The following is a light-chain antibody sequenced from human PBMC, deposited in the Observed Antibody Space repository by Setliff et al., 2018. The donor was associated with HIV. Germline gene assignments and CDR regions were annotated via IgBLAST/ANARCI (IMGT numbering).Light chain of an antibody. CDR1: GSDVGGYNY. J-gene: IGLJ1*01. Sequence: QSVLTQPASVSGSPGQSITISCTGTGSDVGGYNYVSWYQQYPGKAPKLMIYDVRNRPSGVSNRFSGSKSGNTASLTISGLQAEDEADYYCSSYTNSNFVFGTGTKVTVL. CDR3: SSYTNSNFV. V-gene: IGLV2-14*03. CDR2: DVR.